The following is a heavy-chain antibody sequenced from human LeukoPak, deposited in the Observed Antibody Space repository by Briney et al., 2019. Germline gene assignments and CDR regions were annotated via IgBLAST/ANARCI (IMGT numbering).Heavy chain of an antibody. CDR2: IYTSGST. Sequence: SKTLSLTCTVSGGSIRSGSYYWSWIRRPAGKGLEWIGRIYTSGSTNYNPSLKSRVTISVDTSKNQFSLKLSSVTAADTAVYYCARTRWVAVAGTDYFDYWGQGTLVTVSS. CDR3: ARTRWVAVAGTDYFDY. D-gene: IGHD6-19*01. CDR1: GGSIRSGSYY. V-gene: IGHV4-61*02. J-gene: IGHJ4*02.